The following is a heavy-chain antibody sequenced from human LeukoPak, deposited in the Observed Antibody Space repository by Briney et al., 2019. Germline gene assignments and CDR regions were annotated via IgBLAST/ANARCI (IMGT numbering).Heavy chain of an antibody. CDR2: IYYSGST. D-gene: IGHD3-3*01. J-gene: IGHJ3*02. CDR1: GGSISSGDYY. Sequence: SETLSLTCTVSGGSISSGDYYWSWIRQPPGKGLEWIGYIYYSGSTYYNPSLKSRVTISVDTSKNQFSLKLSSVTAADTAVYYCARDRITIFGVVKGAFDIWGQGTMVTVSS. CDR3: ARDRITIFGVVKGAFDI. V-gene: IGHV4-30-4*08.